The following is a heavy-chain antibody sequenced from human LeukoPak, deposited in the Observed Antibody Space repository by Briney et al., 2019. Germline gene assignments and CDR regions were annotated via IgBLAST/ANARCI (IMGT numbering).Heavy chain of an antibody. Sequence: ASVKVSCKASGYTFTSYYMHWVRQAPGQGLEWMGIINPSGGCTSYAQKFQGRVTMTRDTSTSTVYMELSSLRSEDTAVYYCARDCSSSSCHGRWFDPWGQGTLVTVSS. V-gene: IGHV1-46*01. CDR2: INPSGGCT. D-gene: IGHD2-2*01. CDR3: ARDCSSSSCHGRWFDP. CDR1: GYTFTSYY. J-gene: IGHJ5*02.